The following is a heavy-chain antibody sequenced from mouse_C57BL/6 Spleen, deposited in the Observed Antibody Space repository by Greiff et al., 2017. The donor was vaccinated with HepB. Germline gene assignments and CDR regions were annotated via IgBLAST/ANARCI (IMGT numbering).Heavy chain of an antibody. Sequence: VKVVESGPGLVQPSQSLSITCTVSGFSLTSYGVHWVRQSPGKGLEWLGVIWRGGSTDYNAAFISRLSISKDNSKSQVFFKMNSLQADDTAIYYCARNLGRNWYCDVWGTGTTVTVSS. CDR3: ARNLGRNWYCDV. CDR2: IWRGGST. CDR1: GFSLTSYG. D-gene: IGHD4-1*01. J-gene: IGHJ1*03. V-gene: IGHV2-2*01.